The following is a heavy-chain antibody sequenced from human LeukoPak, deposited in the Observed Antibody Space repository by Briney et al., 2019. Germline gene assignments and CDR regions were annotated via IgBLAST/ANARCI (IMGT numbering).Heavy chain of an antibody. CDR2: IYYSGNT. J-gene: IGHJ4*02. CDR1: GGSISSSGYY. D-gene: IGHD4-11*01. V-gene: IGHV4-39*01. Sequence: PSETLSLTCTVSGGSISSSGYYWGWIRQPPGKGLEWVGSIYYSGNTYYNASLKGRVIISVDTSKNQFSLKLSSVTATDTAVYYCARRADYRTFDYWGQGTLVTVSS. CDR3: ARRADYRTFDY.